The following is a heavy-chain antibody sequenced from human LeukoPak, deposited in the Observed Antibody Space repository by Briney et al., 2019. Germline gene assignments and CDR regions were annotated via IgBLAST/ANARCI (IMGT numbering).Heavy chain of an antibody. CDR3: ARDKGTEGLLPRGDWYFDL. J-gene: IGHJ2*01. CDR1: GFTFSDYY. V-gene: IGHV3-11*06. D-gene: IGHD3-3*01. Sequence: AGGSLRLSCAASGFTFSDYYMSWIRQAPGKGLEWVSYISSSSTYIYYAGSVKGRFTISRDNAKNSLFLQMNSLRAEDTAVYYCARDKGTEGLLPRGDWYFDLWGRGTLVTVSS. CDR2: ISSSSTYI.